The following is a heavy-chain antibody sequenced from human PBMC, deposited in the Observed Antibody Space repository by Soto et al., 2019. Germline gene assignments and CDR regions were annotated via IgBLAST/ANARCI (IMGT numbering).Heavy chain of an antibody. D-gene: IGHD1-26*01. CDR1: GFTFDDYS. Sequence: GGSLRLSCVASGFTFDDYSMHWIRQVPGKGLEWVSGISSNSYTTRYADSVHGRFTISRDNAKNSLYLQMNSLRPDDSALYYCVKSHVGMVIWPSWFFDLWGRGTVVTVSS. CDR3: VKSHVGMVIWPSWFFDL. V-gene: IGHV3-9*01. J-gene: IGHJ2*01. CDR2: ISSNSYTT.